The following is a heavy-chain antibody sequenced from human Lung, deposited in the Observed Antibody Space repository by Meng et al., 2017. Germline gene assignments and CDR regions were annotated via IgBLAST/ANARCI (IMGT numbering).Heavy chain of an antibody. V-gene: IGHV4-4*02. Sequence: VQLQDSGPGRVKPSGTLSLTCAVSGGSITSSTWWSWVRQTPGKGLEWFGEIFHSGSTNYNPPLESRVTISVDKSKNQFSLKVYSVTAADTATYYCARFDISSSGRGDYWGQGILVTVSS. CDR1: GGSITSSTW. CDR3: ARFDISSSGRGDY. CDR2: IFHSGST. D-gene: IGHD1-26*01. J-gene: IGHJ4*02.